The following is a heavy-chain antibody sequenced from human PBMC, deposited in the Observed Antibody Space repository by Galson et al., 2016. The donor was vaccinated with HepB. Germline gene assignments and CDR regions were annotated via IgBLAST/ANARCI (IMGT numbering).Heavy chain of an antibody. Sequence: SLRLSCAASGFTVSSNYMTWVRQAPGKGPEWVSVIYSGGSTSYADSVKGRFTISRDSSKNTLYLQMNSLRPEDTAAYYCARRSDSLLVVTGDCWGQGTLVTVSS. V-gene: IGHV3-66*02. CDR2: IYSGGST. J-gene: IGHJ4*02. CDR3: ARRSDSLLVVTGDC. D-gene: IGHD2-8*02. CDR1: GFTVSSNY.